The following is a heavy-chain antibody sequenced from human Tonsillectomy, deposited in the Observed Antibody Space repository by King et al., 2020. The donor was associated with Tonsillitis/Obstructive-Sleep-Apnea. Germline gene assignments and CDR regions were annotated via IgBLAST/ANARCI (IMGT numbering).Heavy chain of an antibody. CDR2: IYYSGST. CDR1: GGSISSSSYY. Sequence: LQLQESGPGLVKPSETLSLTCTVSGGSISSSSYYWGWIRNPPGKGLEWIGSIYYSGSTYYNPSLKSRVTISVDTSKNQFSLKLSSVPAADTAVYYCASGVLRGYSYGYGYWGQGTLVTVSS. V-gene: IGHV4-39*01. D-gene: IGHD5-18*01. CDR3: ASGVLRGYSYGYGY. J-gene: IGHJ4*02.